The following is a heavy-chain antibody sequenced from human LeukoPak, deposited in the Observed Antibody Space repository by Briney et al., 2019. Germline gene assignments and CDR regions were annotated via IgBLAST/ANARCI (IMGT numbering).Heavy chain of an antibody. CDR3: ARSHRGNQYQGGLEVDY. J-gene: IGHJ4*02. CDR1: GYTFTSYY. Sequence: VSVKVSCKASGYTFTSYYMHWVRQAPGQGLEWMGLINPSGGSTSYAQKFQGRVTMTRDTSTSTVYMELSSLRSEDTAVYYCARSHRGNQYQGGLEVDYWGQGTLVTVSS. D-gene: IGHD2-2*01. V-gene: IGHV1-46*01. CDR2: INPSGGST.